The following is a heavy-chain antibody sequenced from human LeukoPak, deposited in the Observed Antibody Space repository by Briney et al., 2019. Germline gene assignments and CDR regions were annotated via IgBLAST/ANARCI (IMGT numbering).Heavy chain of an antibody. V-gene: IGHV1-46*01. D-gene: IGHD3-22*01. J-gene: IGHJ6*02. Sequence: ASVKVSCKASGYTFTSYYMHWVRQAPGQGLEWMGIINPSGGSTNYAQKFQGRVTMTRDTSTSTVYMELSSLRSEDTAVYYCARDISYYDSSGYYYYYGMDVWGQGTTVTVS. CDR3: ARDISYYDSSGYYYYYGMDV. CDR2: INPSGGST. CDR1: GYTFTSYY.